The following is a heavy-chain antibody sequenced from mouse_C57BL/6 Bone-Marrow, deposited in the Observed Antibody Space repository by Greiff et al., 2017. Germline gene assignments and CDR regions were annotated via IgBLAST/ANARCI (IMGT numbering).Heavy chain of an antibody. V-gene: IGHV5-17*01. CDR1: GFTFSDYG. D-gene: IGHD1-1*01. CDR2: ISSGSSTI. CDR3: ARPYYYVSRAWFAY. Sequence: EVKVVESGGGLVKPGGSLKLSCAASGFTFSDYGMHWVRQAPEKGLEWVAYISSGSSTIYYADTVKGRFTISRDNAKNTLFLQMTSLRSEDTAMYYGARPYYYVSRAWFAYWGQGTLVTVSA. J-gene: IGHJ3*01.